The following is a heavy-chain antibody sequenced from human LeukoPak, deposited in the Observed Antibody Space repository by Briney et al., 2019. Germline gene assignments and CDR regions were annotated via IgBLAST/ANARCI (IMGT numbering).Heavy chain of an antibody. J-gene: IGHJ4*02. D-gene: IGHD6-19*01. CDR1: GYTFTGYY. CDR2: INPNSGGT. V-gene: IGHV1-2*02. Sequence: GASVKVSCKASGYTFTGYYMHWVRQAPGQGLEWMGWINPNSGGTNYAQKFQGRVTMTRDTSISTAYMELSRLRSDDTAVYYCAKRGSSGWYVPAGIDYWGQGTLVTVSS. CDR3: AKRGSSGWYVPAGIDY.